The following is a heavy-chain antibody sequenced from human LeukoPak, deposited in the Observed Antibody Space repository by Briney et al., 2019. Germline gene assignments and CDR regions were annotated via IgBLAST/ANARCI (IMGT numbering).Heavy chain of an antibody. CDR2: ISGSGGST. J-gene: IGHJ4*02. V-gene: IGHV3-23*01. CDR1: GFTFSNYA. Sequence: GSLRLSCAASGFTFSNYAMNWVRQAPGKGLEWVSSISGSGGSTYYADSVKGRFTISRDNSKNTLYLQMNSLRAEDTAVYYCAKVRCVGYYFDTWGQGTLVTVSS. CDR3: AKVRCVGYYFDT. D-gene: IGHD5-24*01.